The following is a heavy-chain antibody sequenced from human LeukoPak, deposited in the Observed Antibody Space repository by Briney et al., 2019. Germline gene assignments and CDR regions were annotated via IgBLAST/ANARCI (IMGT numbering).Heavy chain of an antibody. CDR2: ISWNSGSI. V-gene: IGHV3-9*01. CDR1: GFTFDDYA. Sequence: PGRSLRLSCAASGFTFDDYAMHWVRQAPGKGLEWVSGISWNSGSIGYADSVKGRFTISRDNAKNSLYLQMNSLRAEDTAVYYCAKGYNYYDSSGYWPDFDYWGQGTLVTVSS. CDR3: AKGYNYYDSSGYWPDFDY. J-gene: IGHJ4*02. D-gene: IGHD3-22*01.